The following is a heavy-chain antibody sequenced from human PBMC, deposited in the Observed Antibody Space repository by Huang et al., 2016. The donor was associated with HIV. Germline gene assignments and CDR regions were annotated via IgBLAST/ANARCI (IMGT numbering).Heavy chain of an antibody. CDR2: INPNGGAT. J-gene: IGHJ1*01. V-gene: IGHV1-46*03. Sequence: QVQLVQSGAEVKKPGASVKVSCKASGYIFTNYYMHWVRQAPGQGLKWMGIINPNGGATTYARKFHDKVTMTRDTSANTLYIELSGLRSDDTAVYYCVRGSSTREEYFQYWGQGTLITVSS. CDR3: VRGSSTREEYFQY. D-gene: IGHD6-13*01. CDR1: GYIFTNYY.